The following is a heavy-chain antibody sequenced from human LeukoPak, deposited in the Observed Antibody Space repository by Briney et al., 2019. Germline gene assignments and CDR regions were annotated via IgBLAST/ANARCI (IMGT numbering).Heavy chain of an antibody. V-gene: IGHV3-74*01. J-gene: IGHJ4*02. D-gene: IGHD1-26*01. CDR1: GLSVSGNW. Sequence: GGSLRLSCAASGLSVSGNWMHWVRQAPGKGLMWVSRISSDGSTYYADSAGGRFTISRDNAANTVYLQVNSLRAEDTAVYYCAKAPGGSYYDFDYWGQGTLVTVSS. CDR2: ISSDGST. CDR3: AKAPGGSYYDFDY.